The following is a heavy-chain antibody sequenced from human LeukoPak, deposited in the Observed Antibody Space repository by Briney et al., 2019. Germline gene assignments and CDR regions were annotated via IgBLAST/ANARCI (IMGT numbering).Heavy chain of an antibody. V-gene: IGHV4-4*09. J-gene: IGHJ4*02. CDR2: IYSSAHK. CDR3: ARDPEGHGYYFDY. CDR1: GASITSYY. D-gene: IGHD3-3*01. Sequence: PSETLSLTCAVSGASITSYYWTWIRQPSGKGLEWIGYIYSSAHKDVNPSLKSRVTISVDASKSQVSLKLFSVTASDTALYYCARDPEGHGYYFDYWGQGALVTVSS.